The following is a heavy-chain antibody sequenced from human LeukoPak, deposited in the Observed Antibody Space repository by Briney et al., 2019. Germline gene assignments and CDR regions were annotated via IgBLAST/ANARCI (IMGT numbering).Heavy chain of an antibody. CDR2: ISSSNSYI. J-gene: IGHJ4*02. V-gene: IGHV3-21*01. CDR1: GFTFSSYS. Sequence: GGSLRLSCAASGFTFSSYSMNWVRQAPGKGLEWVSSISSSNSYIYYADSVKGRFTLSRDNAKNSLYLQMNSLRAEDTAVYYCARDFVEGIAVAGSGTTFDYWGQGTLVTVSS. D-gene: IGHD6-19*01. CDR3: ARDFVEGIAVAGSGTTFDY.